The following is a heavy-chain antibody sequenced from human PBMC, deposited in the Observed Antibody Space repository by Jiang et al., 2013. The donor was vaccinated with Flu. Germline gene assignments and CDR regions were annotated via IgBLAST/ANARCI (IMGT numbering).Heavy chain of an antibody. Sequence: TQTLTLTCTFSGFSLSTSGMCVSWIRQPPGKALEWLARIDWDDDKYYSTSLKTRLTISKDTSKNQVVLTMTNMDPVDTATYYCARIRANGDYAGFDYWGQGTLVTVSS. CDR2: IDWDDDK. J-gene: IGHJ4*02. D-gene: IGHD4-17*01. V-gene: IGHV2-70*11. CDR3: ARIRANGDYAGFDY. CDR1: GFSLSTSGMC.